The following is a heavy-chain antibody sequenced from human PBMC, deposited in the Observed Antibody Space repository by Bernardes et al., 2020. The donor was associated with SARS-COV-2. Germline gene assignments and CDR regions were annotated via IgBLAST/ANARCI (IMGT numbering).Heavy chain of an antibody. D-gene: IGHD4-17*01. CDR1: GFTFDDYA. CDR2: ISGDGGST. Sequence: GGSLRLSCAASGFTFDDYAMHWVRQVPGKGLEWVSLISGDGGSTYYADSVKGRFTISRDNSKNSLYLQMNSLRTEDTALYYCAKAPMGGRMTTVVPNWFDPWGQGTLVTVSS. V-gene: IGHV3-43*02. CDR3: AKAPMGGRMTTVVPNWFDP. J-gene: IGHJ5*02.